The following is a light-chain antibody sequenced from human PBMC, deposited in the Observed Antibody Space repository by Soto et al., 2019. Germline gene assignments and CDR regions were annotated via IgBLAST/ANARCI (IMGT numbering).Light chain of an antibody. J-gene: IGLJ1*01. Sequence: QSVLTQPPSVSGAPGQRVTISCTGSSSNIGAGYDVHWYQQFPGTAPKLLIYGNNNRPSGVPDRFSGSKSGTSVSLAITGLQAEDEADYYCQSYDSSLSGYVFGTGTKLTVL. V-gene: IGLV1-40*01. CDR1: SSNIGAGYD. CDR3: QSYDSSLSGYV. CDR2: GNN.